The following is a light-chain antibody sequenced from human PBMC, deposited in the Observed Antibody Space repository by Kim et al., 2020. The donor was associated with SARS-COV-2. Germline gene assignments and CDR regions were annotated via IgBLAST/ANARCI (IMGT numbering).Light chain of an antibody. Sequence: SYELTQPPSVSVSPGQTASITCSGDKLGDKYACWYQQKPGQSPVLVIYEDSNRPSGIPERFSGSNSGNTATLTISGTQAMDEADYYCQAWDSSTAWVFGTRTKVTVL. CDR1: KLGDKY. V-gene: IGLV3-1*01. J-gene: IGLJ1*01. CDR2: EDS. CDR3: QAWDSSTAWV.